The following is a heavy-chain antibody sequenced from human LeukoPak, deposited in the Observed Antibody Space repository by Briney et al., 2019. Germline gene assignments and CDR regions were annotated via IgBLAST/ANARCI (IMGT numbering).Heavy chain of an antibody. CDR1: GFTFSSYW. CDR3: ARAPSEIGGYYPEYFRH. J-gene: IGHJ1*01. CDR2: IKSDGST. D-gene: IGHD3-22*01. Sequence: GGSLRLSCAASGFTFSSYWMHWVRQAPGKGLVWVSRIKSDGSTNYADSVKGRFTISRDNAKNTVSLRMNSLRAEDTGVYYCARAPSEIGGYYPEYFRHWGQGTLVTVSS. V-gene: IGHV3-74*01.